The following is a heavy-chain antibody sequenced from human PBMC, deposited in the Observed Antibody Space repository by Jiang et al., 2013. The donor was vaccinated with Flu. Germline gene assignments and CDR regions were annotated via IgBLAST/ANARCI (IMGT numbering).Heavy chain of an antibody. CDR1: GFRFDDYA. D-gene: IGHD6-19*01. V-gene: IGHV3-9*01. J-gene: IGHJ4*02. Sequence: GGLVQPGRSLRLSCAASGFRFDDYAMHWVRQAPGKGLEWVSGITWNSGTLGYADSVRGRFTISRDNAKESLFLQMDSLRAEDTAVYYCAKDISVAGVGLDYWGQGTLVTV. CDR3: AKDISVAGVGLDY. CDR2: ITWNSGTL.